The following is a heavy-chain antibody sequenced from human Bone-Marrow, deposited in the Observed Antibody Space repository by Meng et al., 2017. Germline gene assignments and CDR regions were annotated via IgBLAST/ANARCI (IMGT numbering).Heavy chain of an antibody. CDR3: ATRHKWELVSFDY. V-gene: IGHV1-2*06. J-gene: IGHJ4*02. CDR1: GYTFNAYY. D-gene: IGHD1-26*01. Sequence: QVQLVQSGAEVKKPGASVKVSCKPSGYTFNAYYIHWVRQAPGQGLEWMGRINPNSGGTNYAQKFQGRVTMTRDTSISTAYMELSRLRSDDTAVYYCATRHKWELVSFDYWGQGTLVTVSS. CDR2: INPNSGGT.